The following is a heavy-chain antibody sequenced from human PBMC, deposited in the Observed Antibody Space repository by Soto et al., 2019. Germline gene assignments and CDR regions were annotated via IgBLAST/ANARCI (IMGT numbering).Heavy chain of an antibody. D-gene: IGHD1-26*01. CDR3: ARGGSSSDNGMDI. V-gene: IGHV3-48*02. CDR2: ISSGSLSI. Sequence: PGGSLRLSCAASGFTFSRYTMNWVRQNPGKGLEWVSYISSGSLSIYYADSVKGRFTVSRDNAKNSLFLQMNSLRDEDTAVYYCARGGSSSDNGMDIWGQGTTVTVSS. J-gene: IGHJ6*02. CDR1: GFTFSRYT.